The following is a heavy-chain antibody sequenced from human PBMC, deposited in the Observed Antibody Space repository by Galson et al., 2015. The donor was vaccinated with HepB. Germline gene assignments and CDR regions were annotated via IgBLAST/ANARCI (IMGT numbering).Heavy chain of an antibody. CDR1: GYTFTSYA. D-gene: IGHD4-17*01. CDR2: INAGNGNT. Sequence: SVKVSCKASGYTFTSYAMHWVRQAPGQRLEWMGWINAGNGNTKYSQKFQGRVTITRDTSASTAYMELSSLRSEDTAVYYCARGMGYGDYVYYYYGMDVWGQGTTVTVSS. CDR3: ARGMGYGDYVYYYYGMDV. J-gene: IGHJ6*02. V-gene: IGHV1-3*01.